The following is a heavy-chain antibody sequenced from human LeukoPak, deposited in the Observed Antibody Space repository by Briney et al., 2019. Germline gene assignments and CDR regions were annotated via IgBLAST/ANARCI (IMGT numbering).Heavy chain of an antibody. V-gene: IGHV3-53*01. J-gene: IGHJ4*02. CDR3: ARDLYGVSHDY. D-gene: IGHD4-17*01. Sequence: GGSLRLSCAASGFTVSSNYMSWVRQAPGKGLEWVSVIYSSGMTYYADSVKGRFTISRDNSKNTLYLHMNSLRAEDTAVYYRARDLYGVSHDYWGQGTLVTVSS. CDR2: IYSSGMT. CDR1: GFTVSSNY.